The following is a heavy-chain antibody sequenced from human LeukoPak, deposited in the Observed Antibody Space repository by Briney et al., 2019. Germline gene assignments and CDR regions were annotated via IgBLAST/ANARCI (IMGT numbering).Heavy chain of an antibody. CDR1: GFTFSDYY. CDR3: ARDVGPGSSWYYYYYYMDV. V-gene: IGHV3-11*01. J-gene: IGHJ6*03. CDR2: IISSGSTI. Sequence: GGSLRLSCGASGFTFSDYYMSWICQAPGKGLEWVSYIISSGSTIYYADSVKGRFTISRDNAKNSLYLQMNSLRAEDTAVYYCARDVGPGSSWYYYYYYMDVWGKGTTVTVSS. D-gene: IGHD6-13*01.